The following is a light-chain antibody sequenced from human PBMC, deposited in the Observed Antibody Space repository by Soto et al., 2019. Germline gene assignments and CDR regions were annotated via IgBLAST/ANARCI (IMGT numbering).Light chain of an antibody. Sequence: QSVLTQPPSVSGAPGQRVTISCTGSISNIGAGYNVHWYQQLPGTAPKLLIYGNSNRPSGVPDRFSGSKYGTSASLAITGLQAEDEADYYCQSYDSSLSGVVFGGGTKLTVL. V-gene: IGLV1-40*01. CDR1: ISNIGAGYN. CDR2: GNS. J-gene: IGLJ2*01. CDR3: QSYDSSLSGVV.